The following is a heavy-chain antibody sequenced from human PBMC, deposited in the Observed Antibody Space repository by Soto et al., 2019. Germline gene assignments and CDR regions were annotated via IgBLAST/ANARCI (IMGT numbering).Heavy chain of an antibody. CDR1: GGTFSSYA. CDR2: IIPIFGTA. V-gene: IGHV1-69*13. Sequence: GASVKVSCKASGGTFSSYAISWVRQAPGQGLEWMGGIIPIFGTANYAQKFQGRVTITADESTSTAYMELSSLRSEDTAVYYCTRPSEVPAAMRVYYYGMAVWGQGPTVTVSS. D-gene: IGHD2-2*01. J-gene: IGHJ6*02. CDR3: TRPSEVPAAMRVYYYGMAV.